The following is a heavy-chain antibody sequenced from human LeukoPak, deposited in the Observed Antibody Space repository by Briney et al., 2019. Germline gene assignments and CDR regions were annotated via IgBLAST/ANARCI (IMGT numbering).Heavy chain of an antibody. D-gene: IGHD1-26*01. CDR2: ISYDGSNK. J-gene: IGHJ5*02. V-gene: IGHV3-30-3*01. CDR3: ARDKGSWELLGWFDP. CDR1: GFTFSSYA. Sequence: PGGSLRLSCAASGFTFSSYAMHWVRQAPGKGLEWVAVISYDGSNKYYADSVKGRFTISRDNAKNSLYLQMNSLRAEDTAVYYCARDKGSWELLGWFDPWGQGTLVTVSS.